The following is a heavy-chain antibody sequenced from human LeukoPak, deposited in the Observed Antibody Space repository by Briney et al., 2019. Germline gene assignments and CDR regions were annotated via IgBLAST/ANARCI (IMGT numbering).Heavy chain of an antibody. Sequence: GASVKVSCKASGYTFTGYYMHWVRQAPGQGLEWMGRINPNSGGTNYAQKFQGRVTMTRDTSISTAYMELRSLRSDDTAVYYCARERLMFYYGSGSRYYMDVWGKGTTVTVSS. D-gene: IGHD3-10*01. J-gene: IGHJ6*03. CDR1: GYTFTGYY. CDR3: ARERLMFYYGSGSRYYMDV. CDR2: INPNSGGT. V-gene: IGHV1-2*06.